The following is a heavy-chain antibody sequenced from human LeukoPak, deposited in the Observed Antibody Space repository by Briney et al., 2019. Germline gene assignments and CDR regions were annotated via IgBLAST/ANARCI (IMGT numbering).Heavy chain of an antibody. D-gene: IGHD2-2*01. CDR3: ARDPQGSSTSWYFDY. Sequence: ASVKVPCKASGYSFTGYYIHWVRQAPGQGLEWMGRINPNSGGTNYAQKFQGRVTMTRDTSISTAYMDLSRVNSDDTAVYYCARDPQGSSTSWYFDYWGQGTLVTVSS. CDR2: INPNSGGT. CDR1: GYSFTGYY. J-gene: IGHJ4*02. V-gene: IGHV1-2*06.